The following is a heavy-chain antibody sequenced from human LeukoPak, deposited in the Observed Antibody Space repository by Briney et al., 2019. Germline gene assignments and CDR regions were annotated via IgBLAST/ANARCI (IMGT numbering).Heavy chain of an antibody. J-gene: IGHJ4*02. V-gene: IGHV3-30-3*01. Sequence: GGSLRLSCAASGFTFSSYAMHWVRQAPGKGLEWVAVISYDGSNKYYADSVKGRFTISRDNSKNTLYLQMNSLRAEDTAVYYCASAWIQLWTRDYWGQGTLVTVSS. D-gene: IGHD5-18*01. CDR1: GFTFSSYA. CDR3: ASAWIQLWTRDY. CDR2: ISYDGSNK.